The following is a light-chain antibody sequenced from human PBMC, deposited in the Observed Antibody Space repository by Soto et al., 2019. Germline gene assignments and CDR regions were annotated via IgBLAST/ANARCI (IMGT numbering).Light chain of an antibody. Sequence: EIVMTQSPATLSVSPGERATLSCRASQSISTNLLWYQQKPGQPPRLLIHGASARAAGIPARFSGSGSGTEFTLTISSLQSEDFAVYYCQQYNNWPPYTFGQGTKLEI. CDR2: GAS. CDR3: QQYNNWPPYT. J-gene: IGKJ2*01. V-gene: IGKV3-15*01. CDR1: QSISTN.